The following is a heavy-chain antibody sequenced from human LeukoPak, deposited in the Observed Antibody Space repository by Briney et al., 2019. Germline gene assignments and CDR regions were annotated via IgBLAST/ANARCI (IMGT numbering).Heavy chain of an antibody. J-gene: IGHJ5*02. CDR2: INPNSGGT. Sequence: ASVKVSCKASGYTFTGYYMHWVRQAPGQGLEWMGWINPNSGGTNYAQKFQGRVTMTRDTSISTAYMELSRLRSDDTAVYYCARDLSVTLLLGAMVRGANPRWFDPWGQGTLVTVSS. V-gene: IGHV1-2*02. CDR3: ARDLSVTLLLGAMVRGANPRWFDP. CDR1: GYTFTGYY. D-gene: IGHD3-10*01.